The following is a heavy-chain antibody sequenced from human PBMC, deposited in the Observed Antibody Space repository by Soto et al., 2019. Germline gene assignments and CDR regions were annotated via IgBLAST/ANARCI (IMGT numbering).Heavy chain of an antibody. CDR1: GETFRRDV. CDR2: ITPMSGTT. J-gene: IGHJ1*01. D-gene: IGHD6-6*01. V-gene: IGHV1-69*06. CDR3: ARGVSMAGRLGFFHH. Sequence: QVQLVQSGAEVKKSGSSVKVSCKAPGETFRRDVISWVRQAPGQGLEWLGGITPMSGTTEYAQKFQGRVTSNSDKSTGTAYFELSSLTLDDTGVYYCARGVSMAGRLGFFHHCGQGTLVTVSS.